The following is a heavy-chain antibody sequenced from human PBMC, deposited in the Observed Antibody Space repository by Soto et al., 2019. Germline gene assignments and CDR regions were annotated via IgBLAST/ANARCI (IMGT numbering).Heavy chain of an antibody. V-gene: IGHV4-39*01. CDR1: GGSISSSSYY. CDR3: ARHSAIEGGTLVDIVAPTPVVDWFDP. D-gene: IGHD5-12*01. J-gene: IGHJ5*02. CDR2: IYYSGST. Sequence: SETLSLTCTVSGGSISSSSYYWGWIRQPPGKGLEWIGSIYYSGSTYYNPSLKSRVPISVDTSKNQFSLKLSSVTAADTAVYYCARHSAIEGGTLVDIVAPTPVVDWFDPWGQGTLVTVSS.